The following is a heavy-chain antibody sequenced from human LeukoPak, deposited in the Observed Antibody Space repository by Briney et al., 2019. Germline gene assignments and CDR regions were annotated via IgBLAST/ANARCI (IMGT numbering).Heavy chain of an antibody. J-gene: IGHJ6*02. D-gene: IGHD4-23*01. Sequence: GGSLRLSCAASGFTFSSYGMHWVRQAPGKGLEWVAVIWYDGSNKYYADSVKGRFTISRDNSKNTLYLQMNSLRAEDTAVYYCARDLDYGGNSIGDYYYYGMDAWGQGTTVTVSS. CDR3: ARDLDYGGNSIGDYYYYGMDA. V-gene: IGHV3-33*01. CDR2: IWYDGSNK. CDR1: GFTFSSYG.